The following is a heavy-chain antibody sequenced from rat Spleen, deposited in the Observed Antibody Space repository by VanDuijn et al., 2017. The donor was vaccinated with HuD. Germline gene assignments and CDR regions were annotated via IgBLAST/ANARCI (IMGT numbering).Heavy chain of an antibody. Sequence: EVQLVESGGGLVQPGRSMKLSCAASGFTFSNYGMAWVRQAPKKGLEWVAYISYDGGSTYYRDPVKGRFTISRDNAKSTLYLQMDSLRSEDTATYYCTTRLPGPQVDAWGQGASVTVSS. D-gene: IGHD1-4*01. V-gene: IGHV5-20*01. CDR3: TTRLPGPQVDA. CDR1: GFTFSNYG. J-gene: IGHJ4*01. CDR2: ISYDGGST.